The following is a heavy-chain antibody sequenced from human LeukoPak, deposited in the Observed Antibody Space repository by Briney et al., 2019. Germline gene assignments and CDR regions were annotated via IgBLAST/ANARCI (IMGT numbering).Heavy chain of an antibody. D-gene: IGHD2-2*01. CDR2: ISDYNGNT. CDR1: GYTFTSYG. J-gene: IGHJ5*02. V-gene: IGHV1-18*01. Sequence: ASVKVSCTASGYTFTSYGISWVRQAPGQGLEWMGWISDYNGNTNYAQKFQGRVTMTTDTSTSTANLELRSLRSDDTAVYYCARDGVPAAVSCPGRFDPWGQGTLVTVSS. CDR3: ARDGVPAAVSCPGRFDP.